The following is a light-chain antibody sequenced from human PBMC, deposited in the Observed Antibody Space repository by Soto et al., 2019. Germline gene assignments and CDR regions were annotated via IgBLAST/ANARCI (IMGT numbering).Light chain of an antibody. CDR1: ISDVGGYNY. V-gene: IGLV2-14*01. J-gene: IGLJ2*01. CDR3: SSYTGSSTLV. Sequence: QSALTQPASVSGSPGQSITISCTVTISDVGGYNYVSWYQQHPGKAPKLMIYDVSNRPSGVSNRFSGSKSCNTASLTISGLQAEDEADYYCSSYTGSSTLVFGGGTKVTVL. CDR2: DVS.